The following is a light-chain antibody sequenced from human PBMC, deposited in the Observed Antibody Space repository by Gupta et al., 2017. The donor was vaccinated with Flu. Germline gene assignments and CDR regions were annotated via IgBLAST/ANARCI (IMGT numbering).Light chain of an antibody. CDR2: ENN. CDR1: CSNIGNNY. Sequence: QSVLTQPPSVSAAPGQKVTTSCSGSCSNIGNNYVSWYQQLPGTAPKLLIYENNKRPSGFPDRFSGSKSGTSATLGITGLQTGDEADYYCGTWDSSLSAGDVVFGGGTKLTVL. J-gene: IGLJ2*01. CDR3: GTWDSSLSAGDVV. V-gene: IGLV1-51*02.